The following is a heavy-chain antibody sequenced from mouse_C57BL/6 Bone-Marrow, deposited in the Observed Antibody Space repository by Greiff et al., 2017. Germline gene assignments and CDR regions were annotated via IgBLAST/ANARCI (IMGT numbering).Heavy chain of an antibody. D-gene: IGHD2-10*01. CDR2: IDPETGGT. V-gene: IGHV1-15*01. J-gene: IGHJ4*01. CDR1: GYTFTDYE. Sequence: VQLQQSGAELVRPGASVTLSCKASGYTFTDYEMHWVKQTPVHGLEWIGAIDPETGGTAYNQKFKGKAILTADQSSSTAYMELRSLTSEDSAVYYCTRGPYYGLYAMDYWGQGTSGTVSS. CDR3: TRGPYYGLYAMDY.